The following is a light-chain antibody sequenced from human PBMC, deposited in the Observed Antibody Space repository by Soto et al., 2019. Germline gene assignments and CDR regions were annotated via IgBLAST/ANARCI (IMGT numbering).Light chain of an antibody. V-gene: IGLV2-11*01. CDR2: DVN. CDR3: CPYAGSYDG. CDR1: SNDVGGYNY. J-gene: IGLJ1*01. Sequence: QSALTQPHSVSGSPGQSVTISCTGPSNDVGGYNYVSWYQHHPGKAPKLMIYDVNKRPSGVPDRFSGSKSGNTASLTISGFQAEDEADHSACPYAGSYDGFGTGTKLTVL.